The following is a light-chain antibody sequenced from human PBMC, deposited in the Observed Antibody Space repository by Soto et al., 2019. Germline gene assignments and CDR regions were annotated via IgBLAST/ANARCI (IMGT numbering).Light chain of an antibody. V-gene: IGKV2-28*01. J-gene: IGKJ2*01. Sequence: DIVMTQSPLSLPVTPGEPASISCRSSQSLLESNGYNYLDWYLQKPVQSPQLLIYLGSNRASGVPDRFSGSGSGTDFTLKISRVEAEDVGVYYCMQGLQSRTFGQGTKLEIK. CDR2: LGS. CDR1: QSLLESNGYNY. CDR3: MQGLQSRT.